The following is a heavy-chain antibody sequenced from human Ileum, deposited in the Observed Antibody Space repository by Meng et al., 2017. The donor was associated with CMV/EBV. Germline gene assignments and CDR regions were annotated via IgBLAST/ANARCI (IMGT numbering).Heavy chain of an antibody. CDR1: GDSVSSNTVA. CDR2: TYYRSKWYN. D-gene: IGHD3-10*01. J-gene: IGHJ4*02. Sequence: SCAISGDSVSSNTVAWNCIRQSPSRGLEYLGRTYYRSKWYNDYAVSVKGRIVINPDTSKNQFSLQLNSVTPEDTAVYYCARDYYGSGTYSYLFDYWGQGTLVTVSS. CDR3: ARDYYGSGTYSYLFDY. V-gene: IGHV6-1*01.